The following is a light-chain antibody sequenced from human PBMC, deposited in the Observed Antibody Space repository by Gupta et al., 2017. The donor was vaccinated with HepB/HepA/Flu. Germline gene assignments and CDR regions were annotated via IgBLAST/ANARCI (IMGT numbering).Light chain of an antibody. CDR3: QQDNDCPRT. J-gene: IGKJ1*01. V-gene: IGKV3-15*01. CDR2: GAS. Sequence: ETVMTQFPATLSVSPGESATLSCRASQKVGRNLAWYQQKSGQAPVLLIYGASTRVTGVPDRFSGSGSKTEFTLTISSLQSEDLAIYYCQQDNDCPRTFGQGTRVEIE. CDR1: QKVGRN.